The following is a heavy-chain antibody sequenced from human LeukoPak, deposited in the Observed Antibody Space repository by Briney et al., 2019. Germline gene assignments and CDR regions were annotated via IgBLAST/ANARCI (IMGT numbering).Heavy chain of an antibody. J-gene: IGHJ4*02. Sequence: SETLSLTCAVYGGSFSGYYWSWIRQPPGKGPEWIGEINHSGSTNYNPSLKSRVTISVDTSKNQFSLKLSSVTAADTAVYYCARDRGVVVPAAACDYWGQGTLVTVSS. CDR2: INHSGST. CDR1: GGSFSGYY. CDR3: ARDRGVVVPAAACDY. D-gene: IGHD2-2*01. V-gene: IGHV4-34*01.